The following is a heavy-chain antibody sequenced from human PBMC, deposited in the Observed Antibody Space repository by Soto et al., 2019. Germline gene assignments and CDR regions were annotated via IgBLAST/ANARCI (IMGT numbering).Heavy chain of an antibody. CDR2: IYHSGSN. CDR3: ARLYMVRGVMDWFDP. J-gene: IGHJ5*02. CDR1: GGSISSSNW. V-gene: IGHV4-4*02. D-gene: IGHD3-10*01. Sequence: QVQLQESGPGLVKPSGTLSLTCAVSGGSISSSNWWSWVRQPPGKGLGWIGEIYHSGSNNYNPSIKSRVTISVDKPKNQFSLKLSSVTAADTAVYYCARLYMVRGVMDWFDPWGQGTLVTVSS.